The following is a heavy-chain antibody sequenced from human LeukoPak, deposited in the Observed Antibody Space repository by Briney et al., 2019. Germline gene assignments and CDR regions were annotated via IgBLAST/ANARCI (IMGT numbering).Heavy chain of an antibody. V-gene: IGHV1-2*02. CDR1: GYTFTAYY. CDR3: ARNYYGSGNYYLGGY. Sequence: ASVKVSCKASGYTFTAYYMHWVRQAPGQGLEWMGWINPNSGGTNHAQKFQGRVTMTRDTSLSTAYMELSRLGSDDMAVYYCARNYYGSGNYYLGGYWGQGTLVTVSS. J-gene: IGHJ4*02. D-gene: IGHD3-10*01. CDR2: INPNSGGT.